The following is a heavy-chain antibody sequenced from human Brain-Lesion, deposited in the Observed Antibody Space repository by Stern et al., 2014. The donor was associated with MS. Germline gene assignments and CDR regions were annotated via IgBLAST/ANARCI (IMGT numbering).Heavy chain of an antibody. CDR3: ATLSPGAGGNYYRHFDY. V-gene: IGHV1-24*01. CDR1: GYTLTELS. D-gene: IGHD1-26*01. J-gene: IGHJ4*02. Sequence: QVQLVQSGAEVKKPGASVKVSCKVSGYTLTELSMHWVRQAPRKGLEWMGGFDPADGATIYALKFQGSVTMSEDTSTDTAYMELSSLRSEDTAVYYCATLSPGAGGNYYRHFDYWGQGTLVTVSS. CDR2: FDPADGAT.